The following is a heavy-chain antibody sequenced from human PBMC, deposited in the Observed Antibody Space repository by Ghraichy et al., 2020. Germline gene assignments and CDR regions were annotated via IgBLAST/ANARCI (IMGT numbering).Heavy chain of an antibody. J-gene: IGHJ2*01. CDR1: GFSFSDYS. CDR3: ARLPLPRRAAVGDWYFDL. V-gene: IGHV3-48*01. D-gene: IGHD6-13*01. CDR2: ITGSSITI. Sequence: GESLNISCEGSGFSFSDYSMIWVRLTPRKALEWVSYITGSSITIFYTDSVKGRFTISRDNAKNSLYLQMNSLRAEDTAVHYCARLPLPRRAAVGDWYFDLWGRGTLVTVSS.